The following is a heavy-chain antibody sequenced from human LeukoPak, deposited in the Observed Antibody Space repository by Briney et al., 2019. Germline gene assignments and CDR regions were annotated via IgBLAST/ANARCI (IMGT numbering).Heavy chain of an antibody. CDR1: GGSISSCY. CDR2: IYTSGST. Sequence: PSETLSLTCTVSGGSISSCYWSWIRQPAGKGLEWIGRIYTSGSTNYNPSLKSRVTMSVDTSKNQFPLKLSSVTAADTAVYYCARDPFGVVPAAVYWGQGTLVTVSS. V-gene: IGHV4-4*07. CDR3: ARDPFGVVPAAVY. D-gene: IGHD2-2*01. J-gene: IGHJ4*02.